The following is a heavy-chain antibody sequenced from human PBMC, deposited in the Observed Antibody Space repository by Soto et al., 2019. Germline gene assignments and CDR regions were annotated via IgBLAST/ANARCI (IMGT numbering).Heavy chain of an antibody. CDR1: GGTFSIYA. CDR3: ARGLWADDFWSGYLFYYDSSGYYFFDY. Sequence: SVKVSCKASGGTFSIYAISWVRQAPGQGLEWMGGIIPIFGTANYAQKFQGRVTITADESTSTAYMELSSLRSEDTAVYYCARGLWADDFWSGYLFYYDSSGYYFFDYWGQGTLVTVSS. J-gene: IGHJ4*02. V-gene: IGHV1-69*13. D-gene: IGHD3-22*01. CDR2: IIPIFGTA.